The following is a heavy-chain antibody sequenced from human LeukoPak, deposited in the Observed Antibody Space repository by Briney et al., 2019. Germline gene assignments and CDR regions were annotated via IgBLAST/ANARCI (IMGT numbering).Heavy chain of an antibody. D-gene: IGHD2-21*02. V-gene: IGHV3-74*01. CDR1: GFTFSSYW. Sequence: GGSLRLSCAASGFTFSSYWMHWVRQAPGKGLVWVSRINSDGSSTSYADSVKGRFTISRDNAKNTLYLQMNSLRAEDTAVYYCARDYCGGDCYGGDAFDIWGQGTMVTVSS. J-gene: IGHJ3*02. CDR2: INSDGSST. CDR3: ARDYCGGDCYGGDAFDI.